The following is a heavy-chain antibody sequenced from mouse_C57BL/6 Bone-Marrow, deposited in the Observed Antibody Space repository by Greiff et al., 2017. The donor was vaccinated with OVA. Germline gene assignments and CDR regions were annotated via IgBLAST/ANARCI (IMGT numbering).Heavy chain of an antibody. D-gene: IGHD2-5*01. CDR1: GFTFSDYY. CDR3: ARRSNYPFDY. J-gene: IGHJ2*01. V-gene: IGHV5-12*01. Sequence: EVKVVESGGGLVQPGGSLRLSCAASGFTFSDYYMYWVRQTPEKRLEWVAYISNGGGSTYYPDTVKGRFTISRDNAKNTLYLQMSRLKSEDTAMYYCARRSNYPFDYWGQGTTLTVSS. CDR2: ISNGGGST.